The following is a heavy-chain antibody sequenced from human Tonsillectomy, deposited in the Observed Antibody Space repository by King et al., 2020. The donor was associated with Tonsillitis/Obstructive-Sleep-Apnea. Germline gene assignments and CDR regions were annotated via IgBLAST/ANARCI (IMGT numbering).Heavy chain of an antibody. Sequence: QLVESGAEVKKTGSSVKVSCKASGYTFTYRYLHWVRQAPGQALEWMGWITPFNGNTNYAQKFQDRVTITRDRSMSTAYMELSRLRSEDTAMYYCALQAKGGDYFDYRGQGTLVTVSS. CDR1: GYTFTYRY. CDR3: ALQAKGGDYFDY. D-gene: IGHD3-16*01. CDR2: ITPFNGNT. V-gene: IGHV1-45*02. J-gene: IGHJ4*02.